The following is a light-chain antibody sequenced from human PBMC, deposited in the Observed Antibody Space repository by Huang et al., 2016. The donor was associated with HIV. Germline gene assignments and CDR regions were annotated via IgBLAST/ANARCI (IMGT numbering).Light chain of an antibody. Sequence: IVLTQSPDTLSLSPGERATLSGRASQPVTNNYLAWYQPRPGQAPRLHIYGASTRATGIPDRFSGSGSGTDLTLTISRLEPKDFVVYYCQQFGSSPPYSFGQGTKLEIK. CDR2: GAS. J-gene: IGKJ2*03. V-gene: IGKV3-20*01. CDR1: QPVTNNY. CDR3: QQFGSSPPYS.